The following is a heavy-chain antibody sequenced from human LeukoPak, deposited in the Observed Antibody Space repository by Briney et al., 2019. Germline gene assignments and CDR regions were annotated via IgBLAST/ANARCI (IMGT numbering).Heavy chain of an antibody. Sequence: ASVKVSCKASGYTFTSYYIHWVRQAPGQGLEWMGIINPSGGSTSYAQKFQGRVTMTRDTSTSTVYMELSSLRSEDTALYCCARDRVVGTKRAFDYWGQGTLVTVSS. CDR2: INPSGGST. V-gene: IGHV1-46*01. CDR3: ARDRVVGTKRAFDY. CDR1: GYTFTSYY. J-gene: IGHJ4*02. D-gene: IGHD1-26*01.